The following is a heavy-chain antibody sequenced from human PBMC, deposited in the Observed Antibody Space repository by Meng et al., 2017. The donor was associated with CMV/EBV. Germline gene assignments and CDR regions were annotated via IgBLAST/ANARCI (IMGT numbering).Heavy chain of an antibody. J-gene: IGHJ4*02. V-gene: IGHV1-69*05. D-gene: IGHD2-2*01. CDR1: GGTFSSYA. CDR2: IIPIFGTA. Sequence: SVKVSCKASGGTFSSYAISWVRQAPGQGLEWMGGIIPIFGTANYAQKFQGRVTITTDESTSTAYMELSRLRSDDTAVYYCARVVPAAIGTIDYWGQGTLVTVSS. CDR3: ARVVPAAIGTIDY.